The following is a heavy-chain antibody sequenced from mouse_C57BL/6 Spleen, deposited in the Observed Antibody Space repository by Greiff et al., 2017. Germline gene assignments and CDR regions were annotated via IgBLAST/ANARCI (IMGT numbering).Heavy chain of an antibody. V-gene: IGHV5-17*01. J-gene: IGHJ2*01. CDR1: GFTFSDYG. D-gene: IGHD4-1*01. CDR3: ARRTGTFDY. CDR2: ISSGSSTI. Sequence: EVMLVESGGGLVKPGGSLKLSCAASGFTFSDYGMHWVRQAPEKGLEWVAYISSGSSTIYYADTVKGRFTISRDNAKNALFLQMTSLRSEDTAMXYCARRTGTFDYWGQGTTLTVSS.